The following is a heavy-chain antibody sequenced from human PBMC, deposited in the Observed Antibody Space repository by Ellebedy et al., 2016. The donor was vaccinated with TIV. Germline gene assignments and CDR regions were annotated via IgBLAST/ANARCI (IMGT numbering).Heavy chain of an antibody. V-gene: IGHV3-53*05. D-gene: IGHD3-10*01. J-gene: IGHJ5*01. Sequence: GESLKISCAASGCTVSSTYMSWVRQAPGKGLEWVSAIYSGGSTYYADSVKGRFTISRDNSKNTLDLQMNNLRTEDTAVYYCARDPDAFGDQYFDLWGQGTLVIVSS. CDR3: ARDPDAFGDQYFDL. CDR1: GCTVSSTY. CDR2: IYSGGST.